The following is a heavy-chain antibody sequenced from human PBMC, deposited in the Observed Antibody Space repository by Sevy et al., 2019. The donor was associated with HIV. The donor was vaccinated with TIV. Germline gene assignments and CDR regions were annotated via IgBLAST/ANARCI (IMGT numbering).Heavy chain of an antibody. D-gene: IGHD2-15*01. J-gene: IGHJ5*02. Sequence: ASVKVSCKVSGYTLTKLAIHWVRQAPGKGLEWMGDFDPQDDEILYAQRFQGRLTMTEDTSTETAYMELSSLRSEDTAVYYCATVGLTYYSGSSSYQGDWFDPWGQGTLVTVSS. CDR2: FDPQDDEI. CDR3: ATVGLTYYSGSSSYQGDWFDP. V-gene: IGHV1-24*01. CDR1: GYTLTKLA.